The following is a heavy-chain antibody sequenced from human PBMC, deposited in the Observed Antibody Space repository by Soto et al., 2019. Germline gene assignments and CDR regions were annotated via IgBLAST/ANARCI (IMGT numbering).Heavy chain of an antibody. J-gene: IGHJ4*02. V-gene: IGHV3-30-3*01. Sequence: QVQLEESGGGVVQPGRSLRLSCAASGFTFSRHTMHWVRQAPGKGLEWVAGISDDGSNTYYADSVKGRFTISRDNSKNTLYLQMNSLSSEDTAVQHCAREVYYDFWSGFNTRPYYFDDWGQGTLVTVSS. CDR1: GFTFSRHT. CDR2: ISDDGSNT. D-gene: IGHD3-3*01. CDR3: AREVYYDFWSGFNTRPYYFDD.